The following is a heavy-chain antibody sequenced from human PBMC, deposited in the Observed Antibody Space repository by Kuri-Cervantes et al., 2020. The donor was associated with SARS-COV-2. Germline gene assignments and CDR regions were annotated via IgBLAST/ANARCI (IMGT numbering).Heavy chain of an antibody. J-gene: IGHJ4*02. CDR2: IYTSGST. Sequence: GSLRLSCTVSGGSISSYYWSWIRQPPGKGLEWIGRIYTSGSTNYNPSLKSRVTMSVDTSKNQFSLKLSSVTAADTAVYYCARDAVSSGSLDYWGQGTLVTVSS. D-gene: IGHD3-22*01. CDR3: ARDAVSSGSLDY. V-gene: IGHV4-4*07. CDR1: GGSISSYY.